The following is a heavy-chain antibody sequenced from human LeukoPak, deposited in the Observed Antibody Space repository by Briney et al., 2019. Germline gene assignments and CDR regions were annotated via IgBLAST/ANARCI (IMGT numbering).Heavy chain of an antibody. Sequence: GGSLRLSCAASGFTFSSNYMSWVRQAPGKGLEWVSVIYSGGSTYYADSVKGRFTISRDNAKNTLYLQMNSLRAEDTAVYYCARVGSSGWYDPFDCWGQGTLVAVSS. J-gene: IGHJ4*02. CDR1: GFTFSSNY. D-gene: IGHD6-19*01. V-gene: IGHV3-66*01. CDR3: ARVGSSGWYDPFDC. CDR2: IYSGGST.